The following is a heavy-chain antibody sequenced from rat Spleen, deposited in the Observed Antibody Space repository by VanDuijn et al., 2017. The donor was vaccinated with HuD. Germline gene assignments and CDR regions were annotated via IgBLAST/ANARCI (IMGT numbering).Heavy chain of an antibody. CDR3: ASRDY. V-gene: IGHV5-20*01. Sequence: EVQLVESGGGLVQPGRSLKLSCAASGFTFSDYYMGWVRQAPTRGLEWVASINYDGDRTYFRDSVKGRFTISRDNAKSSLYLQMDSLRSEDTATYYCASRDYWGQGVMVTVSS. CDR2: INYDGDRT. CDR1: GFTFSDYY. J-gene: IGHJ2*01.